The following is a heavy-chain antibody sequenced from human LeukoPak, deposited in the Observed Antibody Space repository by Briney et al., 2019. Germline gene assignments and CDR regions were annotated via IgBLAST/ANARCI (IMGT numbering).Heavy chain of an antibody. CDR1: GFTFSSHS. V-gene: IGHV3-48*01. CDR3: VRGKGTRNYYYYYYYMDV. D-gene: IGHD2-2*01. CDR2: ISASSGTI. Sequence: GGSLRLSCAASGFTFSSHSMNWVRQAPGKGLEWVSYISASSGTIHYADSVKGRFTISRDNAKNSLYLQMNSLRAEDTAVYYCVRGKGTRNYYYYYYYMDVWGKGTTVTVSS. J-gene: IGHJ6*03.